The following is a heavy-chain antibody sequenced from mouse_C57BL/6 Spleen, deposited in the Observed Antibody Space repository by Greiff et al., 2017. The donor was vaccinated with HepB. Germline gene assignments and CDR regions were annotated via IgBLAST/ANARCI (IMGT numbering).Heavy chain of an antibody. CDR2: ISSGSSTI. J-gene: IGHJ3*01. Sequence: EVQRVESGGGLVKPGGSLKLSCAVSGFTFSDYGMHWVRQAPEKGLEWVAYISSGSSTIYYADTVKGRFTISRDNAKNTLFLQMTSLMSEDTAMYYCAAYPLFAYWGQGTLVTVSA. D-gene: IGHD2-10*01. V-gene: IGHV5-17*01. CDR3: AAYPLFAY. CDR1: GFTFSDYG.